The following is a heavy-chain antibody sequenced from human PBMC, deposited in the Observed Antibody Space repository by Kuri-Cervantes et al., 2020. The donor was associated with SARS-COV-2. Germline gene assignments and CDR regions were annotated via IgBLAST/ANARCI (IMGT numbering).Heavy chain of an antibody. V-gene: IGHV4-59*01. D-gene: IGHD1-26*01. CDR1: GGSISSYS. CDR2: ISYSGST. Sequence: SETLSLTCTVSGGSISSYSWTWIRQPPGEGLEWIGSISYSGSTNYNPPLESRVTISVDTSKNQFSLKLTSVTAADTAVYYCARGTRRQWELLLYWGQGTLVTVSS. J-gene: IGHJ4*02. CDR3: ARGTRRQWELLLY.